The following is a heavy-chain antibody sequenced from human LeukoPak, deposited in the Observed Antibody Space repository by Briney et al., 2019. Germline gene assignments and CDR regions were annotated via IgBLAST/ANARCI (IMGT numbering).Heavy chain of an antibody. V-gene: IGHV3-73*01. CDR2: IRSKANSYAT. D-gene: IGHD2-2*01. J-gene: IGHJ6*04. Sequence: GGSLRLSCAASGFTFSGSAMHWVRQASGKGLEWVGRIRSKANSYATAYAASVKGRFTISRDDSMNTAYLQMNSLKTEDTAGFLCTRTPDCNSTSWFRHYCYYYGIDVWGKGTPVTVSS. CDR3: TRTPDCNSTSWFRHYCYYYGIDV. CDR1: GFTFSGSA.